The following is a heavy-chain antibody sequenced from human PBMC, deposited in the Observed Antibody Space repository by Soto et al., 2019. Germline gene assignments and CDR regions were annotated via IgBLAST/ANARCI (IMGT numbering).Heavy chain of an antibody. CDR2: IYHSGST. V-gene: IGHV4-30-2*01. D-gene: IGHD3-10*01. Sequence: QLQLQESGSGLVKPSQTLSLTCAVSGGSISSGGYSWSWIRQPPGKGLEWIGYIYHSGSTYYNPSLKSRVTISVDPSKNQFSLKLSSVTAADTAVYYCARENNVLPGGYFDYWGQGTLVTVSS. CDR3: ARENNVLPGGYFDY. CDR1: GGSISSGGYS. J-gene: IGHJ4*02.